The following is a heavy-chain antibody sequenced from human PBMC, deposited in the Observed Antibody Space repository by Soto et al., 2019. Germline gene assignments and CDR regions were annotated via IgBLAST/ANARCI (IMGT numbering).Heavy chain of an antibody. V-gene: IGHV2-5*02. CDR2: IYWDDDK. CDR1: GFSLSTSGVG. CDR3: AHTRAEYSSSWVTHWFDP. J-gene: IGHJ5*02. D-gene: IGHD6-13*01. Sequence: QITLKESGPTLVKPTQTLTLTCTFSGFSLSTSGVGVGWIRQPPGKALEWLALIYWDDDKRYSPFLKSRVTITKDTSKNQVVLTMTNMDPVDTATYYCAHTRAEYSSSWVTHWFDPWGQGTLVTVSS.